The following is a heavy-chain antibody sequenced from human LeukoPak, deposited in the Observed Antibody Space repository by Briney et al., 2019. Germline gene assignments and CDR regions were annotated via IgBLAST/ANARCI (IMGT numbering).Heavy chain of an antibody. Sequence: PGGSLRLSCAASGFTFSSYSMNWVRQAPGKGLEWVSTISTSGHDTYYADSVKGRFTISRDNSKNTLYLQMNSLRAEDTAVYYCARSRTEDVTAVFDSRGQGTLVTVSS. D-gene: IGHD3/OR15-3a*01. CDR2: ISTSGHDT. CDR1: GFTFSSYS. V-gene: IGHV3-21*04. CDR3: ARSRTEDVTAVFDS. J-gene: IGHJ4*02.